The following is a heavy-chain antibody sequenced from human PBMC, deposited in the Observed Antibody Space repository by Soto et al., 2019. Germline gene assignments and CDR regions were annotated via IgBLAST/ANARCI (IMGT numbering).Heavy chain of an antibody. D-gene: IGHD6-13*01. J-gene: IGHJ2*01. CDR1: GYTFTSYG. Sequence: QVQLVQSGAEVKKPGASVKVSCKASGYTFTSYGISWVRQAPGQGLEWMGWISAYNGNTNYAQKLQGRVTMTTDTSTSTPYTALRSLRSDDTAVYYCARQQQLTYYWYFALWGRGTLVTVSS. CDR2: ISAYNGNT. V-gene: IGHV1-18*01. CDR3: ARQQQLTYYWYFAL.